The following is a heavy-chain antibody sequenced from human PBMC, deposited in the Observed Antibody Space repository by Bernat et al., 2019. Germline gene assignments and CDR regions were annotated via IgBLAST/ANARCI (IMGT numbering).Heavy chain of an antibody. Sequence: EVQLLESGGGLVQSGGSLRLSCAASGFTFSNAWMSWVRQAPGKGLEWVGRIKSKTDGGTTDYAAPVKGRFTISRDDSKNTLYLQMNSLKTEDTAVYYCTTVLPDDYGDDYWGQGTLVTVSS. CDR2: IKSKTDGGTT. J-gene: IGHJ4*02. D-gene: IGHD4-17*01. V-gene: IGHV3-15*01. CDR1: GFTFSNAW. CDR3: TTVLPDDYGDDY.